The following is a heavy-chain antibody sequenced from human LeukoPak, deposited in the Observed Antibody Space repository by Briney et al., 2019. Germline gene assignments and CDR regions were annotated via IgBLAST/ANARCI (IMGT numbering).Heavy chain of an antibody. Sequence: ASVKVSCKASGHIFTKFVIHWVRQAPGQGLEWVGWVSAFNGHTNYTQNLQDRITMTTDTSTTTSYMELKNLRSGDTPVYFCACARLDRRERGLEYWGQGSLVTVSS. V-gene: IGHV1-18*01. CDR1: GHIFTKFV. J-gene: IGHJ4*02. D-gene: IGHD3/OR15-3a*01. CDR3: ACARLDRRERGLEY. CDR2: VSAFNGHT.